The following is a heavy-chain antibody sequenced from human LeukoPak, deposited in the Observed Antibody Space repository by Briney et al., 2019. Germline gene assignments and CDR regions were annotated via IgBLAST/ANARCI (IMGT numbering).Heavy chain of an antibody. CDR3: ARSWDARLNFDY. CDR1: RFIVSRNY. J-gene: IGHJ4*02. Sequence: GGSVRLSCAACRFIVSRNYMMWLPQAQGKGRVGVATSHSGGNQAYYDSVKGRFTISSDNYKNTVDLQMNDLRDEDTAVYYCARSWDARLNFDYWGQGTLVTVSS. CDR2: SHSGGNQ. D-gene: IGHD1-26*01. V-gene: IGHV3-66*02.